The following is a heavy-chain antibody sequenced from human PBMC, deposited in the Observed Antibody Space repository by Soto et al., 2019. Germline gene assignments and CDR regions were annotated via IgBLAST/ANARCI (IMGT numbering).Heavy chain of an antibody. CDR2: ISGSGGST. D-gene: IGHD3-22*01. V-gene: IGHV3-23*01. CDR1: GFTFSSYA. Sequence: PGGSLRPSCAASGFTFSSYAMSWVRQAPGKGLEWVSAISGSGGSTYYADSVKGRFTISRDNSKNTLYLQMNSLRAEDTAVYYCAAKYDSRPLDYYGMDVWGQGTAVTVSS. J-gene: IGHJ6*02. CDR3: AAKYDSRPLDYYGMDV.